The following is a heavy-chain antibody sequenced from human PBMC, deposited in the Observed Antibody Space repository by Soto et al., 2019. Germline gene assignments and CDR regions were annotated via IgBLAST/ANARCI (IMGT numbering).Heavy chain of an antibody. CDR3: ARDPDYGDYWGYFFDS. V-gene: IGHV1-2*02. CDR2: IHPTRGGT. Sequence: QVQLVQSGAEVKKPGASVKVSCKTSGYTFAAYYIHWIRQAPGQGLEWMGWIHPTRGGTVSAQNFQDMVTMTRDTSISTAYMELRRLNSDDTAVYYCARDPDYGDYWGYFFDSWGQGTPVTVSS. J-gene: IGHJ4*02. D-gene: IGHD4-17*01. CDR1: GYTFAAYY.